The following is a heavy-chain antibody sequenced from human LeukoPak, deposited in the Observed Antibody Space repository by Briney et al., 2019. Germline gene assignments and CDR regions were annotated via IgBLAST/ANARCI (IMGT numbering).Heavy chain of an antibody. CDR3: ARSIAAPAGPNWFDP. CDR1: GDSISTYY. Sequence: SETLSLTCTVSGDSISTYYWSWIRQPPGKGLEWIGYIYHSGSTYYNPSLKSRVTISVDRSKNQFSLKLSSVTAADTAVYYCARSIAAPAGPNWFDPWGQGTLVTVSS. V-gene: IGHV4-59*12. CDR2: IYHSGST. J-gene: IGHJ5*02. D-gene: IGHD6-6*01.